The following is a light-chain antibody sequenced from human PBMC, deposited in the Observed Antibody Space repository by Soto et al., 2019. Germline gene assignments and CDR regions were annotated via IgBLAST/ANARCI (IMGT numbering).Light chain of an antibody. V-gene: IGKV4-1*01. Sequence: DIVMTQSPDSLAVSLGERATFNCKSSQSVFNYLAWYQQRPGQPPNLLIYWTSTRESGVPGRFSGSGSGTDFTLTISSLQAEDVAVYYCQQYYTYPRTFGQGTRVEI. CDR3: QQYYTYPRT. CDR2: WTS. J-gene: IGKJ1*01. CDR1: QSVFNY.